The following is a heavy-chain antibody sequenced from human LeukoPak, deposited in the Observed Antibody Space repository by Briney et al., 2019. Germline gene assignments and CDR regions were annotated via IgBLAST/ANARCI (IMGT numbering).Heavy chain of an antibody. Sequence: PSETLSLTCAVSGGSISSSNWWSWVRQPPGKGLEWIGEIYHSGSTNYNPSLKSRVTISVDKSKNQFSLKLSSVTAADTAVYYCARRGGSYAVRYYFDYWGQGTLVTVSS. V-gene: IGHV4-4*02. J-gene: IGHJ4*02. CDR1: GGSISSSNW. D-gene: IGHD1-26*01. CDR2: IYHSGST. CDR3: ARRGGSYAVRYYFDY.